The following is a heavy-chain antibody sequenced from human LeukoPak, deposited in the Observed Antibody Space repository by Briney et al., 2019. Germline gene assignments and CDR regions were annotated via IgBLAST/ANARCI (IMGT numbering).Heavy chain of an antibody. J-gene: IGHJ3*01. CDR1: GYTFTGYY. V-gene: IGHV1-2*02. CDR2: INPNSGGT. Sequence: ASVKVSCKASGYTFTGYYMHWVRQAPGQGLEWMGWINPNSGGTNYAQKFQGRVTMTRNTSISTAYMELSSLRSEDTAVYYCARGERRRGRYYDSSGPLWGQGTMVTVSS. D-gene: IGHD3-22*01. CDR3: ARGERRRGRYYDSSGPL.